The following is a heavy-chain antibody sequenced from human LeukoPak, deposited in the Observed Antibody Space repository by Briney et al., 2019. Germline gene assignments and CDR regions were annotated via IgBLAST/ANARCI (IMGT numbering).Heavy chain of an antibody. CDR3: ARPLSPGEYSYGFDY. CDR1: GITFSSYS. CDR2: ICSSSTYI. J-gene: IGHJ4*02. D-gene: IGHD5-18*01. V-gene: IGHV3-21*01. Sequence: GGSLRLSCAATGITFSSYSMNWVRQAPGKGLGWVSSICSSSTYIYYADSVKGRFTISRDNAKKSLYLQMNSLRAEDTAVYYCARPLSPGEYSYGFDYWGQGSLVTVSS.